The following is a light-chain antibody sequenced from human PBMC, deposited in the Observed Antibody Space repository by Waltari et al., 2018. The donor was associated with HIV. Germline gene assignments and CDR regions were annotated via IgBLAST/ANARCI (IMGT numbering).Light chain of an antibody. CDR1: SSDVGDYNL. V-gene: IGLV2-23*01. J-gene: IGLJ3*02. Sequence: QSALTQPASVSGSPGQSITISCTRTSSDVGDYNLFSCYQQHPGKAPKLMIYEGIKGPSGVSNRISGSKSGNTASLTISGLQAEDEADYYCCSYGGSSNWVFGGGTKLTVL. CDR3: CSYGGSSNWV. CDR2: EGI.